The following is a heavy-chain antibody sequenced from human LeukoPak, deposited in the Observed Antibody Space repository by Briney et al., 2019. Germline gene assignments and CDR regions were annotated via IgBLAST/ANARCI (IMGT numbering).Heavy chain of an antibody. V-gene: IGHV3-48*03. Sequence: GGSLRLSFGGTGFTFNNYEMNWVRPAPGKGLEGVSFISGSGDTIYYAASVKGRFTISRDNPKNTLSLQMNSLRTEDTAVYYCAKDGYRITMIVVALHYFDYWGQGTLVTVSS. CDR3: AKDGYRITMIVVALHYFDY. CDR2: ISGSGDTI. CDR1: GFTFNNYE. D-gene: IGHD3-22*01. J-gene: IGHJ4*02.